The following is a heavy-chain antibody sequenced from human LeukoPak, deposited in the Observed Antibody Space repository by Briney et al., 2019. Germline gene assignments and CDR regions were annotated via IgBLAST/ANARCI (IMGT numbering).Heavy chain of an antibody. CDR1: GVSVSSHY. J-gene: IGHJ4*02. D-gene: IGHD6-19*01. CDR2: LHHSGIT. Sequence: PSETLSLTCTVAGVSVSSHYWSWIRQPPGKGLEWIGYLHHSGITKYNPSLNSRVSTSVDTSKSQFSLKLSSVTAADTVVYYCAKGGWSLDSWGQGTLVTVSS. V-gene: IGHV4-59*02. CDR3: AKGGWSLDS.